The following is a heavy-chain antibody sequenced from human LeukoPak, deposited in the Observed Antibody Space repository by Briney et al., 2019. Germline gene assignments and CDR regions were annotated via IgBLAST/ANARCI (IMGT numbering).Heavy chain of an antibody. CDR2: ITTYKGNM. D-gene: IGHD4-23*01. V-gene: IGHV1-18*01. CDR3: AREGRWSTPGAFDI. CDR1: GYMFSSHG. Sequence: ASVKVSCKASGYMFSSHGVSWVRQAPGEGLEWMGWITTYKGNMAYAQKFQGRVTITADESTSTAYMELSSLRSEDTAVYYCAREGRWSTPGAFDIWGQGTMVTVSS. J-gene: IGHJ3*02.